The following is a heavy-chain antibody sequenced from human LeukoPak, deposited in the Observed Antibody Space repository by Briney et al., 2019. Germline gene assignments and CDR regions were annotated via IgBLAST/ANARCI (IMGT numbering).Heavy chain of an antibody. CDR1: GFTFSSYG. Sequence: GGPLRLSCAASGFTFSSYGMHGVRQAPSKRLEWVAVISYDGSNKYYADSVKGRFTISRDNSKNTLYLQMNSLRAEDTAVYYCAKETATIYYGSGKDYWGQGTLVTVSS. J-gene: IGHJ4*02. CDR3: AKETATIYYGSGKDY. D-gene: IGHD3-10*01. V-gene: IGHV3-30*18. CDR2: ISYDGSNK.